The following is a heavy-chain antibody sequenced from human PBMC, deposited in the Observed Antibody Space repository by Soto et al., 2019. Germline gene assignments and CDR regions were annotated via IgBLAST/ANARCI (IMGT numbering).Heavy chain of an antibody. D-gene: IGHD1-26*01. CDR2: LSYPGNSYNP. CDR3: ARSGRSLLDY. V-gene: IGHV4-30-4*01. J-gene: IGHJ4*02. Sequence: QVQLQESGPGLVKASQTLSLTCTVSGASISGSDHYWSWIRQPPGKGLEWIGHLSYPGNSYNPYCNPSLQSRPTMSLDTSKNPFSLNMTSVTAADTAVYFCARSGRSLLDYWGQGALVSVSS. CDR1: GASISGSDHY.